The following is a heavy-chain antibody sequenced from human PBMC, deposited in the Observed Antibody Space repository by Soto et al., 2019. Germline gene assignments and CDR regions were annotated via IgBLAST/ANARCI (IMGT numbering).Heavy chain of an antibody. V-gene: IGHV1-69*01. Sequence: QVQLLQSGAEVKKPGSSVKVSCKASGATSSSFAFSWVRQAPGQGLEWMGVIIPIFDTIKFAQKFQGRVTFTADESTGTAYMELSSLTSEDTAVYYCASPLKWSGYYIAFDYWGQGTLVIVSS. J-gene: IGHJ4*02. CDR3: ASPLKWSGYYIAFDY. D-gene: IGHD3-3*01. CDR2: IIPIFDTI. CDR1: GATSSSFA.